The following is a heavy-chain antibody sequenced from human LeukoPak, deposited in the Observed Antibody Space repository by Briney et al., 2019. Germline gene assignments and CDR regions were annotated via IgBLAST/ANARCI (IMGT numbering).Heavy chain of an antibody. J-gene: IGHJ4*02. CDR2: IYYSGST. CDR1: GGSINDYY. V-gene: IGHV4-59*08. D-gene: IGHD3-10*01. CDR3: ARRAMVRGGTYFDH. Sequence: SETLSLTCTVSGGSINDYYWSWIRQPPGKGLEYIGYIYYSGSTNYNPSLKSRVTISIDTSKSHFSLKLSSVTAADTAVYYCARRAMVRGGTYFDHWGQGTLVTVSS.